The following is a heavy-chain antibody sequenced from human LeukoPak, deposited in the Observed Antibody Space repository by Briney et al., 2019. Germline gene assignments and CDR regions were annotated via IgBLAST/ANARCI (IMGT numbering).Heavy chain of an antibody. D-gene: IGHD6-19*01. CDR3: AKAIAVAGTGDAFDI. V-gene: IGHV3-23*01. CDR1: GFTFSSYA. J-gene: IGHJ3*02. CDR2: ISGGGVST. Sequence: PGGSLRLSCAASGFTFSSYAMSWVRQAPGKGLEWVSGISGGGVSTYYADSVKGRFTISRDNSKNTLYLQMNSLRAEDTAVYYRAKAIAVAGTGDAFDIWGQGTMVTVSS.